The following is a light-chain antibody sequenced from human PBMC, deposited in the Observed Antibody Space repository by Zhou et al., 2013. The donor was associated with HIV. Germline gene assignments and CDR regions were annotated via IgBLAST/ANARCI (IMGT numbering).Light chain of an antibody. CDR2: GAS. Sequence: DIQMTQSPSSVSASVGDRITITCRASQGISKWLAWYQQKPGKAPKLLIYGASSLQSGVPSRFSGSGFGTEFTLTISSLQPEDSATYYCLQHNSYPPTFGQGTKVEVK. CDR3: LQHNSYPPT. V-gene: IGKV1-12*01. J-gene: IGKJ1*01. CDR1: QGISKW.